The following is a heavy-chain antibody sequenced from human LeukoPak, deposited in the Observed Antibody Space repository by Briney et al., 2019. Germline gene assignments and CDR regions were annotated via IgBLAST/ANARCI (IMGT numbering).Heavy chain of an antibody. CDR1: GYTFTGYY. D-gene: IGHD3-9*01. V-gene: IGHV1-2*02. Sequence: ASVKVSCKASGYTFTGYYMHWVRQAPGQGLEWMGWINPNSGGTNYAQKLQGRVTMTRDTSISTAYMELSRLRSDDTAVYYCARRYYDILTGYYTLFDYWGQGTLVTVSS. CDR3: ARRYYDILTGYYTLFDY. CDR2: INPNSGGT. J-gene: IGHJ4*02.